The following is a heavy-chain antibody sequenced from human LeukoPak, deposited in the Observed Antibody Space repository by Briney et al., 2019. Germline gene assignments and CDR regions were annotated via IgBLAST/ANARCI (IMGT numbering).Heavy chain of an antibody. V-gene: IGHV3-7*01. J-gene: IGHJ3*02. D-gene: IGHD3-16*01. CDR3: ARVWGSSGSDAFDI. CDR2: IKKDGSEK. Sequence: GGSLRLSCAASRLTFSNYCMTWVRQGPGKGLEWVAPIKKDGSEKYYVDSVKGRFTISRDNAENSLYLDMNNLRAEDTAVYYCARVWGSSGSDAFDIWGQGTMVTVSS. CDR1: RLTFSNYC.